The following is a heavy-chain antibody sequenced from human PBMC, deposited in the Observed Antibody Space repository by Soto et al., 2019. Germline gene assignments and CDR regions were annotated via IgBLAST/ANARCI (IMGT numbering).Heavy chain of an antibody. V-gene: IGHV1-18*01. CDR2: ISAYNGNT. D-gene: IGHD3-3*01. Sequence: GASVKVSCKASGYTFTSYGISWVRRAPGQGLEWMGWISAYNGNTNYAQKLQGRVTMTTDTSTSTAYMELRSLRSDDTAVYYCARVDYDFWSGYYTPKFDYWGQGTLVTVSS. J-gene: IGHJ4*02. CDR3: ARVDYDFWSGYYTPKFDY. CDR1: GYTFTSYG.